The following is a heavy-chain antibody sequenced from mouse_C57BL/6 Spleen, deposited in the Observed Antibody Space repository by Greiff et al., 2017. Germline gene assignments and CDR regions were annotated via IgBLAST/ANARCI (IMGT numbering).Heavy chain of an antibody. Sequence: QVQLLQPGTELVKPGASVKLSCKASGYTFTSYWMHWVKQRPGQGLEWIGNINPSNGGTNYNEKFKSKVTLSVDKSSSTAYMQLSSLTSADSAVYYCAKWDFDYCDYWGQGTTLTVSS. J-gene: IGHJ2*01. CDR1: GYTFTSYW. CDR2: INPSNGGT. CDR3: AKWDFDYCDY. D-gene: IGHD4-1*01. V-gene: IGHV1-53*01.